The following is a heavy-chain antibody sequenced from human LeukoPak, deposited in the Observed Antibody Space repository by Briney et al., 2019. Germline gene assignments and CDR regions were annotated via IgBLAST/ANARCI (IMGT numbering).Heavy chain of an antibody. CDR3: TRGPIRLWLYSGMDV. CDR2: IRSKAYRGTT. J-gene: IGHJ6*02. CDR1: GFTFADHA. V-gene: IGHV3-49*04. D-gene: IGHD4/OR15-4a*01. Sequence: PGGSLRLSCRAYGFTFADHAMSWVRQAPGKGLEWVGFIRSKAYRGTTEYAPSVKGRFTISRDDSISIAYLQMNSLKTEDAAIYYGTRGPIRLWLYSGMDVWGQGTTVIVSS.